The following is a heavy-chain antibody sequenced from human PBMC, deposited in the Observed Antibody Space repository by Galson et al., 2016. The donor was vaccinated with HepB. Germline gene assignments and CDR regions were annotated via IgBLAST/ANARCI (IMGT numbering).Heavy chain of an antibody. D-gene: IGHD6-13*01. Sequence: SLRLSCAASGFTFRNYGMTWVRQAPGKGLAVVPSSSRSGDSKDSADSVKGRFTISRDNSKNTLYLQMNSLRAEDTAVYYCAKGGIAAAGTPWGFDYWGQGTLVTVSS. CDR2: SSRSGDSK. J-gene: IGHJ4*02. CDR3: AKGGIAAAGTPWGFDY. CDR1: GFTFRNYG. V-gene: IGHV3-23*01.